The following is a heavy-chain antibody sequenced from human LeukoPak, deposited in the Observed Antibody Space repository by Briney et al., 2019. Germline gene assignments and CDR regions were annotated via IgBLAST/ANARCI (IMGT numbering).Heavy chain of an antibody. Sequence: ASVKVSCKASGYTFTGYYMHWVRQAPGQGLEWMGWINPNSGGTNYAQKFQGWVTMTRDTSISTAYMGLSRLRSDDTAVYYCARAPYYYGSGYYYYYGMDVWGKGTTVTVSS. D-gene: IGHD3-10*01. CDR2: INPNSGGT. V-gene: IGHV1-2*04. CDR3: ARAPYYYGSGYYYYYGMDV. J-gene: IGHJ6*04. CDR1: GYTFTGYY.